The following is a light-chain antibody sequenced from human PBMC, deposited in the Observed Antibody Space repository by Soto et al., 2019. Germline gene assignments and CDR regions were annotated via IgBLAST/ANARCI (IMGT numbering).Light chain of an antibody. CDR1: QDVTIY. V-gene: IGKV1-16*02. J-gene: IGKJ5*01. CDR2: GAS. Sequence: DIQMTQSPSSLSASLGDTVSISCRASQDVTIYLAWFHQRPGKAPRSLIYGASRLQSWVPSKFSGSGSGTEFSLTITSLQPEDFGTYYCQQYSSYPITFGQGTRLEIK. CDR3: QQYSSYPIT.